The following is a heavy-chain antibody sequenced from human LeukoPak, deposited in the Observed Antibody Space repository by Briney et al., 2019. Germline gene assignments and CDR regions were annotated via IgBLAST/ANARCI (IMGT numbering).Heavy chain of an antibody. V-gene: IGHV4-59*12. CDR1: GGSISSYY. CDR3: ARGRWLLDYYYYYMDV. J-gene: IGHJ6*03. Sequence: SETLSLTCTVSGGSISSYYWSWIRQPPGKGLEWIGYIYYSGSTNYNPSLKSRVTISVDTSKNQFSLKLSSVTAADTAVYYCARGRWLLDYYYYYMDVWGKGTTVTVSS. D-gene: IGHD3-22*01. CDR2: IYYSGST.